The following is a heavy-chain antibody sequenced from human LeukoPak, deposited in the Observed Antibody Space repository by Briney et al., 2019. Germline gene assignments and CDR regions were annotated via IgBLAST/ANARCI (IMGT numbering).Heavy chain of an antibody. J-gene: IGHJ4*02. Sequence: GGSLRLSCAASEFTFNSYTMSWVRQAPGKGLEWVSAISESGYSTYYADSVKGRFTISRDKSKNTVYLQMNGLRADDTAVYYCARGGSFGTYWGQGSLVTVSS. CDR2: ISESGYST. CDR1: EFTFNSYT. CDR3: ARGGSFGTY. D-gene: IGHD3-10*01. V-gene: IGHV3-23*01.